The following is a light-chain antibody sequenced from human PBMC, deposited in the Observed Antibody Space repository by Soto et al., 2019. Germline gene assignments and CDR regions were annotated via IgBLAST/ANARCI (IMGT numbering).Light chain of an antibody. CDR2: WAS. Sequence: IVLTQSPDSLALSLCDRSTINCKSSQSVFYSSNNKNYLAWYLQKPGQPPKLLMYWASTRESGVPDRFSGSGSGTDFTLTISSLQAEDVAVYYCQQYYSTPPVTFGPGTKVDIK. J-gene: IGKJ3*01. V-gene: IGKV4-1*01. CDR3: QQYYSTPPVT. CDR1: QSVFYSSNNKNY.